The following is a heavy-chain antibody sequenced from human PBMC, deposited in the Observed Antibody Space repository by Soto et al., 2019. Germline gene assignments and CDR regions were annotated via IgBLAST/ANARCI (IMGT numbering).Heavy chain of an antibody. D-gene: IGHD3-16*01. J-gene: IGHJ6*02. CDR3: AKGKGGYYFYILDV. CDR1: GFTFSTYA. Sequence: VQLLESGGGLVQPGGSLRISCAASGFTFSTYAISWVRQAPGKGLEWVSTITATGGTRDYADSVKGRFTISRDNSKNTVYLQMNSLGAEDTAIYYCAKGKGGYYFYILDVWGQGTTVTISS. V-gene: IGHV3-23*01. CDR2: ITATGGTR.